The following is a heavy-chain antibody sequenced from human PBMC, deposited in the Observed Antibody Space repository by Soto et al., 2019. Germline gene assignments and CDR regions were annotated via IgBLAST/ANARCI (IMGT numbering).Heavy chain of an antibody. Sequence: SETLSLTCTVSGGSISSSSYYWGWIRQPPGKGLEWIGRINHSGSANYNPSLKSRVTISVDTSKNQFSLKLSSVTAADTAVYYCARGITMVRGVIPRPYFDYWGQGTLVTVSS. V-gene: IGHV4-39*07. D-gene: IGHD3-10*01. J-gene: IGHJ4*02. CDR1: GGSISSSSYY. CDR2: INHSGSA. CDR3: ARGITMVRGVIPRPYFDY.